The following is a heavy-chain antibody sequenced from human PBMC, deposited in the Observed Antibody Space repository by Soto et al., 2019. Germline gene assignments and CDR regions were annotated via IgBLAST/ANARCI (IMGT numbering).Heavy chain of an antibody. J-gene: IGHJ4*02. CDR2: ISYDGRTT. V-gene: IGHV3-30*03. CDR1: GVTFSSYG. CDR3: ARETPRVGAADY. D-gene: IGHD1-26*01. Sequence: QVQLVEAGGGVIQPGTSLRLSCADSGVTFSSYGMHWVRQAPGQGLEWVAVISYDGRTTYYADSVKGRFTISRDNSKNTVYVHMISLRTDDTAVYYCARETPRVGAADYWGQGTRGTVSS.